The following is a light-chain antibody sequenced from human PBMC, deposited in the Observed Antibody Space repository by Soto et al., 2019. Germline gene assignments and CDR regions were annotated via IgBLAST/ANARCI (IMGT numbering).Light chain of an antibody. CDR1: QSVSTY. CDR3: QQRSNWH. Sequence: EIVLTQSPATLSLSPGERATLSCRASQSVSTYLAWYQQKPGQAPRLLIYDASRRATGIPARFSGSGSGTDFTLTISRLEPEDFAVYYCQQRSNWHFGRGTRLEIK. CDR2: DAS. V-gene: IGKV3-11*01. J-gene: IGKJ5*01.